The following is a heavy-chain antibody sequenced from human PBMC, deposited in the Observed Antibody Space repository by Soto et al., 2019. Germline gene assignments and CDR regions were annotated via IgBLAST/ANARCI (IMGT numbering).Heavy chain of an antibody. CDR2: IYSGGST. V-gene: IGHV3-53*01. D-gene: IGHD6-13*01. J-gene: IGHJ6*02. Sequence: EVQLVESGGGLIQPGGYLRLSCAASGFTVSSSNMNWVRQTQGTGLECVSVIYSGGSTYFADSVKGRFTISRYNSKNTLYLQMNSLRAEHTAVYYCAGVSPTATADTYYYSGWDVWGQGTTVTVSS. CDR1: GFTVSSSN. CDR3: AGVSPTATADTYYYSGWDV.